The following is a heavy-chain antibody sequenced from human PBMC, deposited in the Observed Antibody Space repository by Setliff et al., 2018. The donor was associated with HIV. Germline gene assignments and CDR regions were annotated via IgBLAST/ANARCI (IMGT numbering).Heavy chain of an antibody. D-gene: IGHD3-16*01. CDR1: GESFSRYY. CDR2: INHSAFT. V-gene: IGHV4-34*01. CDR3: ARRPGGITRARLDN. Sequence: SETLSLTCAVYGESFSRYYFTWIRQAPGRGLEWIGEINHSAFTKYNPSLASRVTMSIDTSKNQFSLLLSSVTAAGTAMYFCARRPGGITRARLDNWGQGTLVTVSS. J-gene: IGHJ4*02.